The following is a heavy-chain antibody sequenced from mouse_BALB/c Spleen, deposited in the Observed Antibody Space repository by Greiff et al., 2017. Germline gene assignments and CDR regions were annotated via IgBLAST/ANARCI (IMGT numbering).Heavy chain of an antibody. CDR1: GFTFSSYA. D-gene: IGHD2-14*01. CDR3: ARDLYYRYDPYYAMDY. V-gene: IGHV5-6-5*01. J-gene: IGHJ4*01. CDR2: ISSGGST. Sequence: EVKLMESGGGLVKPGGSLKLSCAASGFTFSSYAMSWVRQTPEKRLEWVASISSGGSTYYPDSVKGRFTISRDNARNILYLQMSSLRSEDTAMYYCARDLYYRYDPYYAMDYWGQGTSVTVSS.